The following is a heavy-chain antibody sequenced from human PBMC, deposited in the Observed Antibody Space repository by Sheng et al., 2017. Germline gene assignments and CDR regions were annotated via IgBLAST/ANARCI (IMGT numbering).Heavy chain of an antibody. V-gene: IGHV1-69*04. CDR2: ISPALSVV. CDR1: GGSFNNYA. CDR3: ARDLHGTAGY. J-gene: IGHJ4*02. Sequence: QVHLVQSGAEVKKPGSSVKVSCKASGGSFNNYAVAWVRQAPGQGFEWMGGISPALSVVKYTQKFQGRVTISADESTGTVYMELSSLKSEDTAVYYCARDLHGTAGYWGQGTLVTVSS. D-gene: IGHD2-8*02.